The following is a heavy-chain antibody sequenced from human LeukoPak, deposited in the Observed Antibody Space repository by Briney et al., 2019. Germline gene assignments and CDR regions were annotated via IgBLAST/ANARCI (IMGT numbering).Heavy chain of an antibody. CDR1: GYTFTSYG. J-gene: IGHJ5*02. V-gene: IGHV1-18*01. CDR3: ARDLAPTRFTTVRGVDWFDP. Sequence: VASVKVSCKTSGYTFTSYGISWVRQAPGQGLEWMGWISTYNGNTNYAQNLQDRLTMTTDTSTSTAYMELRSLKSDDTAVYYCARDLAPTRFTTVRGVDWFDPWGQGTLVTVSS. CDR2: ISTYNGNT. D-gene: IGHD3-10*01.